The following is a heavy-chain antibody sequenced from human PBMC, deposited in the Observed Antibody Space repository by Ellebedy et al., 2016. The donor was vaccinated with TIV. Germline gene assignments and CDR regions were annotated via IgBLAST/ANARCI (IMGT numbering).Heavy chain of an antibody. CDR3: ARDRGDYSISGP. Sequence: GGSLRLSCVASGFTFGRYRMHWVRQAPGNKLVWVSRIKSDGSSTTYADSVKGRFTTSRDNARNTLYLQMNSLRGEDTAVYFCARDRGDYSISGPWGQGTLVTVSS. D-gene: IGHD4-11*01. CDR2: IKSDGSST. V-gene: IGHV3-74*01. CDR1: GFTFGRYR. J-gene: IGHJ5*02.